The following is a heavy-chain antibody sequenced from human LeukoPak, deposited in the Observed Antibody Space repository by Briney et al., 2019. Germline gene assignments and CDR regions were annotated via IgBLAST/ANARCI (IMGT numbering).Heavy chain of an antibody. J-gene: IGHJ4*02. V-gene: IGHV3-7*01. CDR2: INEDGSVQ. CDR3: ATRESSMARSH. Sequence: PGGPLRLSCVASGFIFSDFWMNWVRLVPGKGLEWVANINEDGSVQDYVGSVRGRFTISRDNAKNSLYLHMNSVRVEDTAVYYCATRESSMARSHWGQGTLVTISP. CDR1: GFIFSDFW. D-gene: IGHD3-10*01.